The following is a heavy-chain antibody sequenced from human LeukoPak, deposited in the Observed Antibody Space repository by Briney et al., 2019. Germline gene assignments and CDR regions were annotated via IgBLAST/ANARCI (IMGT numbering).Heavy chain of an antibody. V-gene: IGHV3-66*01. Sequence: PGGSLRLSCAASGFTVSSNYMSWVRQAPGKGLEWVSVIYNVGSTYYSDSVKGRFIISRDISKNTVYLQMNSLRAEDTAVYYCAGTTVTTLHYWGQGTLVTVSS. CDR2: IYNVGST. J-gene: IGHJ4*02. CDR3: AGTTVTTLHY. D-gene: IGHD4-17*01. CDR1: GFTVSSNY.